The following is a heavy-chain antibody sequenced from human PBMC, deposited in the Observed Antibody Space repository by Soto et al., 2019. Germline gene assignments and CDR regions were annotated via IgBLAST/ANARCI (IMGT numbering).Heavy chain of an antibody. CDR1: GFTFSSSY. J-gene: IGHJ4*02. CDR2: ISPGGGST. V-gene: IGHV3-64*07. CDR3: SRGSYYGSGLYYFEY. Sequence: EVQLVESGGGLVQPGGSLRLSCAASGFTFSSSYMHWVRQAPGKGLQYVSAISPGGGSTFYTDSVKGRFTISRDNSKNILYLQMGSLRAEDMALYYFSRGSYYGSGLYYFEYFGQGTLVTVSS. D-gene: IGHD3-10*01.